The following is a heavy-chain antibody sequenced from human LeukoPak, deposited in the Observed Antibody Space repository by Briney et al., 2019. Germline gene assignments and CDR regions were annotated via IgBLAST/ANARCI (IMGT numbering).Heavy chain of an antibody. CDR1: GFTFSSYS. D-gene: IGHD3-22*01. CDR2: ISSSSSTI. J-gene: IGHJ4*02. Sequence: QTGGSLRLSCAASGFTFSSYSMNWVRQAPGKGLEWVSYISSSSSTIYYADSVKGRFTISRDNAKNSLYLQMNSLRAEDTAVYYCARVGNYYDSSYDFDYWGQGTLVTVSS. CDR3: ARVGNYYDSSYDFDY. V-gene: IGHV3-48*01.